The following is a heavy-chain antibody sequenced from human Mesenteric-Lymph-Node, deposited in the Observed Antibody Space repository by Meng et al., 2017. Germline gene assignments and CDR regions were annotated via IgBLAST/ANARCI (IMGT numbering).Heavy chain of an antibody. CDR2: IYYSGST. D-gene: IGHD3-22*01. Sequence: SETLSLTCTVSGGSISSSSYYWGWIRQPPGKGLEWIGSIYYSGSTYYNPSLKSRVTISVDTSKNQFSLKLSSVTAADTAVSYCARGIPYDSSGNYYVDAGPFDYWGQGTLVTVSS. CDR3: ARGIPYDSSGNYYVDAGPFDY. CDR1: GGSISSSSYY. V-gene: IGHV4-39*07. J-gene: IGHJ4*02.